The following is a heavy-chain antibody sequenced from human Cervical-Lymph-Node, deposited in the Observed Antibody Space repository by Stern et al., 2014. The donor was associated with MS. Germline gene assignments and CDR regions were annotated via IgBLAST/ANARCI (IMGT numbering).Heavy chain of an antibody. CDR3: AKGSGGSGYYPVALDY. CDR1: GFTFDDYA. D-gene: IGHD3-3*01. J-gene: IGHJ4*02. V-gene: IGHV3-9*01. CDR2: ITWNSVSV. Sequence: EVQLVESGGGLVQPGRSLRLSCAASGFTFDDYALHWVRQAPGKGLEWVSGITWNSVSVGYADSVKGRFTISRDNAKTSLYLQMNSLRGDDTALYYCAKGSGGSGYYPVALDYWGQGTLVTVSS.